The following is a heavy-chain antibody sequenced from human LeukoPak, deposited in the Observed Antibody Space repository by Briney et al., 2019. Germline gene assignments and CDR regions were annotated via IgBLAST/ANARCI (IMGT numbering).Heavy chain of an antibody. CDR2: IYYSGNT. CDR3: ARGNPVLRFLEWSYNWFDP. Sequence: SETLSLTCTVSSGSISSSSYYWGWIRQPPGKGLEWIGSIYYSGNTYYNPSLKSRVTISVDTSKNQFSLKLSSVTAADTAVYYCARGNPVLRFLEWSYNWFDPWGQGTLVTVSS. J-gene: IGHJ5*02. CDR1: SGSISSSSYY. V-gene: IGHV4-39*07. D-gene: IGHD3-3*01.